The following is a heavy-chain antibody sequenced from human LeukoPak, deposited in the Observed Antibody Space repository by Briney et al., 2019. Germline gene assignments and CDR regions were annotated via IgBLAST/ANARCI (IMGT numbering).Heavy chain of an antibody. J-gene: IGHJ4*02. Sequence: PGRSLRLSCAASGFTFSSYAVHWVRQAPGNGLEWVALISYDGTNKYYTDSVKGRFTISRDNSKNTLYLQMNSLRAENTAVYYCAKDRNLFGSGSYYNGIENWGQGTLVTVSS. V-gene: IGHV3-30*04. D-gene: IGHD3-10*01. CDR2: ISYDGTNK. CDR1: GFTFSSYA. CDR3: AKDRNLFGSGSYYNGIEN.